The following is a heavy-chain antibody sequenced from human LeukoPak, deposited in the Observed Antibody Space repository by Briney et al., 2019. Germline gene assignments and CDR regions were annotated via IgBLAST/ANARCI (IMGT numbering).Heavy chain of an antibody. CDR2: ISDDGSRQ. V-gene: IGHV3-30-3*01. J-gene: IGHJ4*02. CDR1: GFTFSNYA. Sequence: TAGSLRLSCAATGFTFSNYAIHWGRQAPGKGMEWVDFISDDGSRQHYADSVKGPFTISRDNSKNTLNLQMNSLRAEDTAVYYCVKDRTGTYTLDYWGQGTLVTVSS. D-gene: IGHD3-10*01. CDR3: VKDRTGTYTLDY.